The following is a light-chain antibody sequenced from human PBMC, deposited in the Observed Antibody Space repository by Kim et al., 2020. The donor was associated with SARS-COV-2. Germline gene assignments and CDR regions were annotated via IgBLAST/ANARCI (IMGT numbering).Light chain of an antibody. J-gene: IGLJ2*01. CDR2: QDS. CDR3: QAWDSSLVV. V-gene: IGLV3-1*01. Sequence: SVSPGPTASITCSGDKLGDKYACWYQQKPGQSPVLVIYQDSKRPSGIPERFSGSNSGNTATLTISGTQAMDEADYYCQAWDSSLVVFGGGTQLTVL. CDR1: KLGDKY.